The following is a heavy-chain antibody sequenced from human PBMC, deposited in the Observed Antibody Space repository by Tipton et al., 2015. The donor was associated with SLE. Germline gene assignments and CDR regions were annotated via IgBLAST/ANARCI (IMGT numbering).Heavy chain of an antibody. CDR3: AKAPYSTLCWSFDL. CDR2: IYYSGST. V-gene: IGHV4-39*07. Sequence: TLSLTCTVSGGSISSGGYYWGWIRQPPGKGLEWIGSIYYSGSTYYNPSLKSRVTISVDTSKNQFSLKLSSVTAADTAVYYCAKAPYSTLCWSFDLWGRGPLVPVSS. J-gene: IGHJ2*01. CDR1: GGSISSGGYY. D-gene: IGHD4-11*01.